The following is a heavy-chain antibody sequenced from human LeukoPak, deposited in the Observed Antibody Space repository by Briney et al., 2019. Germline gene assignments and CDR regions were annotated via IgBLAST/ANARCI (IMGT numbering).Heavy chain of an antibody. CDR1: GYSISSGYY. CDR3: ARSRRSDY. CDR2: INHSGST. V-gene: IGHV4-38-2*02. J-gene: IGHJ4*02. Sequence: PSETLSLTCTVSGYSISSGYYWGWIRQPPGKGLEWIGEINHSGSTNYNPSLKSRVTISVDTSKDQFSLKLSSVTAADTAVYYCARSRRSDYWGQGTLVTVSS.